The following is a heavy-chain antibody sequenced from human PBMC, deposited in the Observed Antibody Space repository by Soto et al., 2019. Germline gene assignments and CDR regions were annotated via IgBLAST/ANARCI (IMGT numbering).Heavy chain of an antibody. CDR1: GGTFSSYA. CDR3: ARDPYYYDSSGYVN. Sequence: SVKVSCKASGGTFSSYAISWVRQAPGQGLEWMGGIIPIFGTANYAQKFQGRVTITADESTSTAYMELSSLRSEDTAVYYCARDPYYYDSSGYVNWGQGTLVTVSS. J-gene: IGHJ4*02. V-gene: IGHV1-69*13. D-gene: IGHD3-22*01. CDR2: IIPIFGTA.